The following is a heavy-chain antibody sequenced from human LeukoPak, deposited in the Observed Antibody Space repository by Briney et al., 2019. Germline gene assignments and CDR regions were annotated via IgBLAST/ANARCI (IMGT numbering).Heavy chain of an antibody. CDR1: GFTFSRYP. J-gene: IGHJ4*02. CDR3: AKGYSYGED. Sequence: SLRLSFASSGFTFSRYPMSWVGQPPGKGLEWVAAIRGSGGSTYYADSVKGRFTISRDNSKNTLYLQMNSLRAEDTAVYYCAKGYSYGEDWGQGTLVTVSS. V-gene: IGHV3-23*01. D-gene: IGHD5-18*01. CDR2: IRGSGGST.